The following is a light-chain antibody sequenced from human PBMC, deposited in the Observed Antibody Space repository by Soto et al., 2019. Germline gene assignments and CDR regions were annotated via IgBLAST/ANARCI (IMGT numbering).Light chain of an antibody. J-gene: IGLJ1*01. V-gene: IGLV2-23*02. CDR3: CSYAGSSTYV. CDR1: SSDVGNYNL. Sequence: SALTQPASVSGSPGQSITISCTGTSSDVGNYNLVSWYQQHPGKAPKLMIYEVSKRPSGVSNRFSGSKSGNTASLTISGLQPEDEADYYCCSYAGSSTYVFGTGTKVTVL. CDR2: EVS.